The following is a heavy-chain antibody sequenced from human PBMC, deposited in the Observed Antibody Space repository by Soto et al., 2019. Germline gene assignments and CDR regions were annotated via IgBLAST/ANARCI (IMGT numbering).Heavy chain of an antibody. CDR1: GYTFTSYA. Sequence: ASVKVSCKASGYTFTSYAMHWVRQAPGQRLEWMGWINAGNGNTKYSQKFQGRVTITRDTSASTAYMEPSSLRSEDTAVYYCARGSLGQQLDLYGMDVWGQGTTVTVSS. CDR3: ARGSLGQQLDLYGMDV. V-gene: IGHV1-3*01. CDR2: INAGNGNT. D-gene: IGHD6-13*01. J-gene: IGHJ6*02.